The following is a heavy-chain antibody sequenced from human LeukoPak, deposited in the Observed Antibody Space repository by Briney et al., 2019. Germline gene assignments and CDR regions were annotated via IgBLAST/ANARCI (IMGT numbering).Heavy chain of an antibody. D-gene: IGHD3-3*01. Sequence: HPGGSLRLSCAASGFTFSSNAMHWVRQAPGKGLEWVAVISYDGSNKNYADSVKGRFTISRDNSKNTLCLQMNTLRTEDTAVYYCARVGTRYDFLDHFDYWGQGTLVTVSS. J-gene: IGHJ4*02. CDR2: ISYDGSNK. CDR1: GFTFSSNA. V-gene: IGHV3-30-3*01. CDR3: ARVGTRYDFLDHFDY.